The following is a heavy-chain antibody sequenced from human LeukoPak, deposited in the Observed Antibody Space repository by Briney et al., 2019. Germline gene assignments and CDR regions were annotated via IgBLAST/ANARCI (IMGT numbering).Heavy chain of an antibody. CDR1: GGSIRSYY. J-gene: IGHJ4*02. V-gene: IGHV4-34*01. D-gene: IGHD6-6*01. CDR2: INHSGST. CDR3: ASVDRSSSFGCDY. Sequence: SETLSLTCTVSGGSIRSYYWSWIRQPPGKGLEWIGEINHSGSTNYNPSLKSRVTISVDTSKNQFSLKLSSVTAADTAVYYCASVDRSSSFGCDYWGQGTLVTVSS.